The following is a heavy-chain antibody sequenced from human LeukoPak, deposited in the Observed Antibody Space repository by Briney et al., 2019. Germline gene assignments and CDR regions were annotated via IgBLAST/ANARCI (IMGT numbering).Heavy chain of an antibody. CDR3: ARVRVRGVITFDY. V-gene: IGHV4-61*02. CDR1: GGSISSGSYY. CDR2: IYTSGST. Sequence: RSSETLSLTCTVSGGSISSGSYYWSWIRQPAGKGLEWIGRIYTSGSTNYNPSLKSRVTISVDTSKNQFSLKLSSVTAADTAVYYCARVRVRGVITFDYWGQGTLVTVSS. J-gene: IGHJ4*02. D-gene: IGHD3-10*01.